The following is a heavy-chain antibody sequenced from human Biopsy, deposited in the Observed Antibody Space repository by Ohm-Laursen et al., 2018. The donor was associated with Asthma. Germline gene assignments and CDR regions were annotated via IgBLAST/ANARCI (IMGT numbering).Heavy chain of an antibody. V-gene: IGHV1-69*01. CDR2: LIPVLGTP. D-gene: IGHD5-12*01. CDR1: GDSFSNYA. J-gene: IGHJ6*02. Sequence: SVKVACKASGDSFSNYAISWVRQAPGQGLEWMGGLIPVLGTPDHAQMFEGRVTITADESTSTAYMELSSLSSEDTAVYYCARGYSGSDRIVYYYSGLEVWGQGTTVTVSS. CDR3: ARGYSGSDRIVYYYSGLEV.